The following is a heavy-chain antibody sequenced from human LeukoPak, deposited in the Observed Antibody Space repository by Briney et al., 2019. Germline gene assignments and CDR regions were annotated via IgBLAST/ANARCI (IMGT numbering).Heavy chain of an antibody. D-gene: IGHD4-23*01. V-gene: IGHV3-66*01. CDR2: IYSGGST. CDR1: GFTFSSYS. CDR3: ARDGGGKDDY. J-gene: IGHJ4*02. Sequence: PGGSLRLSCAASGFTFSSYSMSWVRQAPGKGLEWVSVIYSGGSTYYADSVKGRFTISRDNSKNTLYLQMNSLRAEDTAVYYCARDGGGKDDYWGQGTLVTVSS.